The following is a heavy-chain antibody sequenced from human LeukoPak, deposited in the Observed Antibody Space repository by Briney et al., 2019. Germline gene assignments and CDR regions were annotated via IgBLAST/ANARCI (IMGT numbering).Heavy chain of an antibody. V-gene: IGHV5-51*01. D-gene: IGHD5-12*01. J-gene: IGHJ4*02. Sequence: GESLKISCQGSGHSFTSYWIGWVRQMPGKGLEWMGIIYPGDSNTRYSPSFQGQVTISADKSITTAYLQWSSLTASDTAMYYCARQGRRGYSGYDPGGYWGQGTLVTVSS. CDR1: GHSFTSYW. CDR2: IYPGDSNT. CDR3: ARQGRRGYSGYDPGGY.